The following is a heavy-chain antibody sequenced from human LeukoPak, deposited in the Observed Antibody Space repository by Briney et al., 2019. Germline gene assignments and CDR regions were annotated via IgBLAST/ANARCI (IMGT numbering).Heavy chain of an antibody. D-gene: IGHD3-22*01. V-gene: IGHV4-39*07. CDR3: ARDLRYYYDSSGYYPFDY. J-gene: IGHJ4*02. CDR1: GGSISSSSYY. Sequence: PSETLSLTCTVSGGSISSSSYYWGWIRQPPGKGLEWIGSIYYSGSTYYNPSLKSRVTISVDTSKNQFSLKLSSVTAADTAVYYCARDLRYYYDSSGYYPFDYWGQGTLVTVSS. CDR2: IYYSGST.